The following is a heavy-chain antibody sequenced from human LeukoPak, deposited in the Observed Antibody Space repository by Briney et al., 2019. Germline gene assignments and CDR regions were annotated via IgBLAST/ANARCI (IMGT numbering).Heavy chain of an antibody. CDR1: GGTFHSFT. CDR3: AREVEPLDY. J-gene: IGHJ4*02. D-gene: IGHD1-26*01. Sequence: ASVKVSCKTSGGTFHSFTFSWVRQAPGQGLEWMGWIIPAIGPPKYSQRFQERVTNTADKSTNTAYMELSSLRSEDTAVYYCAREVEPLDYWGQGTLVTVSS. CDR2: IIPAIGPP. V-gene: IGHV1-69*08.